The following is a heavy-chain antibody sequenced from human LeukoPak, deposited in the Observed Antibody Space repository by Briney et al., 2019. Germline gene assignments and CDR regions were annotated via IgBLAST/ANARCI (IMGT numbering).Heavy chain of an antibody. J-gene: IGHJ4*02. Sequence: GRSLRLSCAASGFTFSSYAMHWVREAPGEGLEWGAVISYDGSNKYYAGSVKGRFIISRDNSKNTLYLQMNSLRAEDTAVYYCARGGYSYGSVKDFDYLVQGTLVTVSS. CDR3: ARGGYSYGSVKDFDY. D-gene: IGHD5-18*01. CDR1: GFTFSSYA. V-gene: IGHV3-30-3*01. CDR2: ISYDGSNK.